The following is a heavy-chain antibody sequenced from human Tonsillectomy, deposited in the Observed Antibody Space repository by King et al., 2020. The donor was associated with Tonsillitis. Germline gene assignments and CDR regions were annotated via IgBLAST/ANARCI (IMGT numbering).Heavy chain of an antibody. V-gene: IGHV3-15*01. Sequence: VQLVESGGDLVKPGGSLRLSCAASGFIFRHAWMSWVRQAPGRGLEWLGRVKANADGGTIDYGAPAKGRFFITRDDSRDTVYLQMNSLQPGDTAVYYCNTAYPRFCNNGVCQAFDHWGQGTLVTGSS. J-gene: IGHJ4*01. CDR1: GFIFRHAW. CDR3: NTAYPRFCNNGVCQAFDH. D-gene: IGHD2-8*01. CDR2: VKANADGGTI.